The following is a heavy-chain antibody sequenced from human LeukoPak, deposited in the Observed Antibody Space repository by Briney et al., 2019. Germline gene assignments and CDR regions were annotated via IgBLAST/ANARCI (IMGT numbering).Heavy chain of an antibody. CDR3: ARSNRDAFDM. V-gene: IGHV3-48*03. J-gene: IGHJ3*02. Sequence: HPGGSLRLSCAASGFTFSSYEMNWVRQGPGKGLVWVSYISSSGTTKYYADSVKGRFTLSRDNAKKSLSLQMNSLRAEDTAIYYCARSNRDAFDMSGQGTVVTVSS. CDR2: ISSSGTTK. CDR1: GFTFSSYE. D-gene: IGHD2/OR15-2a*01.